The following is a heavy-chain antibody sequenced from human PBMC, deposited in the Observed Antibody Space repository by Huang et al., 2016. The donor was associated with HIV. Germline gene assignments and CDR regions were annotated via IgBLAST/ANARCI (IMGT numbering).Heavy chain of an antibody. CDR2: IYYSGST. CDR3: ARLLYRYYFDY. D-gene: IGHD1-26*01. Sequence: QLQLQESGPGLVKPSETLSLTCTVSGGSISSSSYYWGWIRQPPGKGLEWIGSIYYSGSTYYHPSLKSRVTISVDTSKNQFSLKRSSVTAADTAVYYCARLLYRYYFDYWGQGTLVTVSS. CDR1: GGSISSSSYY. V-gene: IGHV4-39*01. J-gene: IGHJ4*02.